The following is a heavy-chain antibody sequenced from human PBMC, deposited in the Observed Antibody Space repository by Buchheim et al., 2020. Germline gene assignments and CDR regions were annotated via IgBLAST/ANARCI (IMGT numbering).Heavy chain of an antibody. CDR1: GFTFGSYE. CDR3: ASYGLLLRYFDY. J-gene: IGHJ4*02. CDR2: ISSSGSTI. V-gene: IGHV3-48*03. Sequence: EVQLVESGGGLVQPGGSLRLSCAASGFTFGSYEMNWVRQAPGKGLEWVSYISSSGSTIYYADSVKGRFTISRDNAKNSLYLQMNGLRAEDTAVYYCASYGLLLRYFDYWGQGTL. D-gene: IGHD3-22*01.